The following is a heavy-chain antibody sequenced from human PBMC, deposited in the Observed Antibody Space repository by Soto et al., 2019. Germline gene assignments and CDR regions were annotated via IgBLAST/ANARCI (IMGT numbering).Heavy chain of an antibody. V-gene: IGHV5-51*01. D-gene: IGHD3-10*01. J-gene: IGHJ6*02. CDR3: ARQSLHQYGSGSYVAHYYYYGMDV. CDR2: IYPGNSNT. CDR1: GYSFTNYW. Sequence: GESLKISCKGSGYSFTNYWIGWVRQMPGTGLEWMGIIYPGNSNTRYSPSFQGQVTISADKSISTAYLQWSSLKASDTAMYYCARQSLHQYGSGSYVAHYYYYGMDVWGQGTTVTVSS.